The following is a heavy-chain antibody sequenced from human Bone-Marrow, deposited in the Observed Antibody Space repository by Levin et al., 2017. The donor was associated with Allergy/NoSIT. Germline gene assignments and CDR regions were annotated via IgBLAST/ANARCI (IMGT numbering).Heavy chain of an antibody. CDR2: INTDGSST. D-gene: IGHD3-16*01. CDR1: GFTFSSHW. Sequence: LSLPCAASGFTFSSHWMHWVRQAPGKELEWVSRINTDGSSTSYADPVKGRFTISRDNAKNTLYLQMNSLRAEDTAVYYCAKLWRPFDYWGQGTLVTVSS. V-gene: IGHV3-74*01. J-gene: IGHJ4*02. CDR3: AKLWRPFDY.